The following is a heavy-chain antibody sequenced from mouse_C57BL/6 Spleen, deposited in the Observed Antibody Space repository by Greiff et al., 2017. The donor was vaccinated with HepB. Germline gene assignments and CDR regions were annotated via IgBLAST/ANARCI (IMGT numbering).Heavy chain of an antibody. CDR3: ARLGYGSSYAMDY. D-gene: IGHD1-1*01. J-gene: IGHJ4*01. Sequence: EVMLVESEGGLVQPGSSMKLSCTASGFTFSDYYMAWVRQVPEKGLEWVANINYDGSSTYYLDSLKNRFIISRDNAKNILYLQMSSLKSEDTATYYCARLGYGSSYAMDYWGQGTSVTVSS. CDR2: INYDGSST. V-gene: IGHV5-16*01. CDR1: GFTFSDYY.